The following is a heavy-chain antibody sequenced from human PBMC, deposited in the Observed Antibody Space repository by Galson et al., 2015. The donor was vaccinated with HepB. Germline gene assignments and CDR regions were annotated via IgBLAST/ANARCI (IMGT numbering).Heavy chain of an antibody. V-gene: IGHV3-48*03. CDR1: GFTFSSYE. CDR2: ISSSGSTI. CDR3: ARGYCSGGSCYSNPFTRYYGMDV. Sequence: SLRLSCAASGFTFSSYEMNWVRQAPGKGLEWVSYISSSGSTIYYADSVKGRFTISRDNAKNSLYLQMNSLRAEDTAVYYCARGYCSGGSCYSNPFTRYYGMDVWGQGTTVTVSS. J-gene: IGHJ6*02. D-gene: IGHD2-15*01.